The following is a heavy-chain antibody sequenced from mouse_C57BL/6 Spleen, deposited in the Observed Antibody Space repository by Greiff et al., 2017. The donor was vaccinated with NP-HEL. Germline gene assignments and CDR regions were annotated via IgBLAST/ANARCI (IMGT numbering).Heavy chain of an antibody. CDR1: GYTFTSYG. CDR3: ARWGENWYFDV. V-gene: IGHV1-81*01. Sequence: VQLQQSGAELARPGASVKLSCKASGYTFTSYGISWVKQRTGQGLEWIGEIYPRSGNTYYNEKFKGMATLTADKSSSTAYMELRSLTSEDSAVYFCARWGENWYFDVWGTGTTVTVSA. CDR2: IYPRSGNT. J-gene: IGHJ1*03.